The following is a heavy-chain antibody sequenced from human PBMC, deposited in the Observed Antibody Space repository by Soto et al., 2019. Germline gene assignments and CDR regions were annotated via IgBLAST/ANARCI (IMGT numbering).Heavy chain of an antibody. V-gene: IGHV3-9*01. CDR2: ISWHSGSI. CDR1: GFTFDDYA. J-gene: IGHJ4*02. CDR3: AKDRYYDSSGLDY. D-gene: IGHD3-22*01. Sequence: EVQLVESGGGLVQPGRSLRLSCAASGFTFDDYAMHWVRQAPGKGLEWVSGISWHSGSIGYADSVKGRFTISRDNAKNSLYLQMNSLRAEDTALYYCAKDRYYDSSGLDYWGQGTLVTVSS.